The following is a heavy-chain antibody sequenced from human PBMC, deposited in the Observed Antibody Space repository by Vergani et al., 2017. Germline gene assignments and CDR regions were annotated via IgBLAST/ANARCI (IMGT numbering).Heavy chain of an antibody. CDR2: IYTSGST. J-gene: IGHJ5*02. D-gene: IGHD6-19*01. Sequence: QVQLQESGPGLVKPSETLSLTCTVSGGSISSYYWSWIRQPAGKGLEWIGRIYTSGSTNYNPSLKSRVTMSVDTSKNQFSLKLSSVTAADTAVYYCARERIAVACRNWFDPWGQGTLVTVSS. V-gene: IGHV4-4*07. CDR1: GGSISSYY. CDR3: ARERIAVACRNWFDP.